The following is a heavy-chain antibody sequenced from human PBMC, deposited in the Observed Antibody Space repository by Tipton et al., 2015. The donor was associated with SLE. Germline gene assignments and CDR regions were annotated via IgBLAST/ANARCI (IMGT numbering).Heavy chain of an antibody. CDR3: ARFSFSGYGFDI. V-gene: IGHV1-18*01. CDR1: GYTFTNFG. Sequence: QSGAEVKKPGASVKVSCKASGYTFTNFGISWVRQAPGQGLEWMGWISANNGNTNYAQKLQGRVTMTTDTSTSTAYMELRSLRYDDTAVYYCARFSFSGYGFDIWGQGTMVTVSS. D-gene: IGHD3-22*01. CDR2: ISANNGNT. J-gene: IGHJ3*02.